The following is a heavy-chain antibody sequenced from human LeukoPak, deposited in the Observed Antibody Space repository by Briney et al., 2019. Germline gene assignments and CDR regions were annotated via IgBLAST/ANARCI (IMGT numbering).Heavy chain of an antibody. D-gene: IGHD3-3*01. Sequence: PSETLSLTCTVSGGSISSSSYYWGWIRQPPGKGLEWIGSIYYSGSTYYNPSLKSRVTISVDTSKNQFSLKLSSVTAADTAVYYCARQHYDFWSGYYLHTHFDYWGQGTLVTVSS. CDR2: IYYSGST. CDR3: ARQHYDFWSGYYLHTHFDY. J-gene: IGHJ4*02. V-gene: IGHV4-39*01. CDR1: GGSISSSSYY.